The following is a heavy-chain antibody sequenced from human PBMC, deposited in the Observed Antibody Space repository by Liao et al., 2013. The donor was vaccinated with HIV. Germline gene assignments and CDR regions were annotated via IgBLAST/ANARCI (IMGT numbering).Heavy chain of an antibody. J-gene: IGHJ5*02. CDR2: INHSGST. CDR1: GGSLTNYY. V-gene: IGHV4-34*01. Sequence: QVQLQEWGAGLLKPSETLSLTCAVSGGSLTNYYWSWIRQTPDKGLEWIGEINHSGSTNYNPSLKSRVTISVDTSKNQFSLKLSSVTAADTAVYYCAREAWIFGAPSWFDPGAREPWSPSPQ. D-gene: IGHD3-3*01. CDR3: AREAWIFGAPSWFDP.